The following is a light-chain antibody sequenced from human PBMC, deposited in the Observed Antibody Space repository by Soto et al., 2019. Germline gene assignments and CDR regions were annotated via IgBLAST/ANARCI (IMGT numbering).Light chain of an antibody. CDR3: QTWGTGTLV. Sequence: QSVLTQSPSASASLGASVKLTCTLSSGHSSYAIAWHQQQPEKGPRYLMKLNSDGSHSKGDGIPDRFSASTSGAERYLTISSLQSEDEADYYCQTWGTGTLVFGGGTKLTVL. V-gene: IGLV4-69*01. J-gene: IGLJ2*01. CDR2: LNSDGSH. CDR1: SGHSSYA.